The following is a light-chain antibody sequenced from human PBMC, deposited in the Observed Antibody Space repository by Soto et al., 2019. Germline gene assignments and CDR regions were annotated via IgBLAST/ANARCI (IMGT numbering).Light chain of an antibody. V-gene: IGKV1-27*01. J-gene: IGKJ3*01. Sequence: DIQMTQSPSSLSASVGDRVTITCRASQGIASYLAWYQQKPGKAPKLLIYAASTLQSGVPSRFSDSGTGTDFSLTISSLLPEDVATYYCQKYDRVPFTFGPGTNVDIK. CDR3: QKYDRVPFT. CDR1: QGIASY. CDR2: AAS.